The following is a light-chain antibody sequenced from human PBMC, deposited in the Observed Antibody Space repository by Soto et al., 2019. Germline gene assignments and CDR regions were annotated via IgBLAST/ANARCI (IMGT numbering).Light chain of an antibody. CDR1: SSDVGTYNY. Sequence: QSALTQPRSVSGSLGQSVTISCTGSSSDVGTYNYVSWYQQHPGKAPKVMIYDVSERPSGVPDRFSGYKSSNTASLTIAGLQAEDEAEYYCCSYAGSPRYVLGTGTKVTVL. J-gene: IGLJ1*01. V-gene: IGLV2-11*01. CDR3: CSYAGSPRYV. CDR2: DVS.